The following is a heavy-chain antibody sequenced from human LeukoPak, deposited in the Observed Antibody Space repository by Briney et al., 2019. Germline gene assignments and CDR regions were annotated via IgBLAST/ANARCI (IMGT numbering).Heavy chain of an antibody. Sequence: ASVKVSCKASGGTFSSYAISWVRQAPGQGLEWMGGIIPIFGTANYAQKFQGRVTITTDESTSTAYMELSSLRSEDTAVYYCARDSYYDFWSGYHRPYYYYYVDVWGKGTTVTVSS. CDR1: GGTFSSYA. CDR3: ARDSYYDFWSGYHRPYYYYYVDV. J-gene: IGHJ6*03. CDR2: IIPIFGTA. D-gene: IGHD3-3*01. V-gene: IGHV1-69*05.